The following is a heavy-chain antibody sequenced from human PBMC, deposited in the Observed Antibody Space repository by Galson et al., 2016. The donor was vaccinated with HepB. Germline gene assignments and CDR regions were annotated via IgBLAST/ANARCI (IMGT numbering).Heavy chain of an antibody. V-gene: IGHV3-64D*06. D-gene: IGHD3-10*01. J-gene: IGHJ6*02. CDR1: GFSFSSYA. CDR2: ITNNGDTT. CDR3: ARDRGSNSLKGYGMDV. Sequence: SLRLSCAASGFSFSSYAMDWVRQAPGKGLEFVSGITNNGDTTDYADSVKGRFTISRDNSKNTLYLQMSSLRAEDTAVYYCARDRGSNSLKGYGMDVWGQGTTVTVSS.